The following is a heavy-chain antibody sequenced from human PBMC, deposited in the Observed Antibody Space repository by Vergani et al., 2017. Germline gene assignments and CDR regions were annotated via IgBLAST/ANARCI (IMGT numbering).Heavy chain of an antibody. CDR2: IYYSGST. CDR3: TSVIAPPPSYYEDPSPGALKDYYYYGMDV. V-gene: IGHV4-39*07. CDR1: GGSISSSSYY. D-gene: IGHD3-22*01. Sequence: QLQLQESGPGLVKPSETLSLTCTVSGGSISSSSYYWGWIRQPPGKGLEWIGSIYYSGSTYYNPSLKSRVTISVDTSKNQFSLKLSSVTAADTAVYYCTSVIAPPPSYYEDPSPGALKDYYYYGMDVWGKGTTVTVSS. J-gene: IGHJ6*04.